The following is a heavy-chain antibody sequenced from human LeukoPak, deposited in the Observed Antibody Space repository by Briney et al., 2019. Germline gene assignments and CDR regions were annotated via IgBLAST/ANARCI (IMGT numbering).Heavy chain of an antibody. V-gene: IGHV3-33*06. Sequence: GRSLRLSCAAYGFTFSHYAMHWVRQAPGKGLEWVAVIWHDGSSQYYADSVKGRFTISRDNSKKTVYLQMNSLRAEDTAVYYCAKDAQRGFDYSNSLEYWGQGILVTASS. CDR2: IWHDGSSQ. CDR1: GFTFSHYA. J-gene: IGHJ4*02. CDR3: AKDAQRGFDYSNSLEY. D-gene: IGHD4-11*01.